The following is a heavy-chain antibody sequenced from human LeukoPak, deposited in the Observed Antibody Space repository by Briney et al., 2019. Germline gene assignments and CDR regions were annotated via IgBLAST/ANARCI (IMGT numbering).Heavy chain of an antibody. CDR1: GFTFSSYS. V-gene: IGHV3-21*01. J-gene: IGHJ3*02. D-gene: IGHD1-26*01. CDR3: ARPQSGSYADNAFDI. Sequence: GGSLRLSCAASGFTFSSYSMNWVRQAPGKGLEWVSSISSSSYIYYADSVKGRFTISRDNAKNSLYLQMNSLRAEDTAVYYCARPQSGSYADNAFDIWGQGTMVTVSS. CDR2: ISSSSYI.